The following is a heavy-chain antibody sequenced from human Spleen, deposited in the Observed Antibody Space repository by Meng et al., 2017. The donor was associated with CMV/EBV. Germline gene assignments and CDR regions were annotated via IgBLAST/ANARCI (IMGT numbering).Heavy chain of an antibody. J-gene: IGHJ4*02. CDR1: GGSISSSSYY. CDR2: IYYSGST. D-gene: IGHD3-10*01. V-gene: IGHV4-39*07. Sequence: GSLRLSCTVSGGSISSSSYYWGWIRQPPGKGLEWIGSIYYSGSTYYNPSLKSRVSISGDTSKNQFSLRLSSVTAADTAVYYCARGVRPVTDYFDYWGQGTLVTVSS. CDR3: ARGVRPVTDYFDY.